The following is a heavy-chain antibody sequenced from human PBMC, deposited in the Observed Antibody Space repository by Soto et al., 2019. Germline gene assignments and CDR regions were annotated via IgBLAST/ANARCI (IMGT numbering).Heavy chain of an antibody. J-gene: IGHJ6*02. D-gene: IGHD3-3*01. CDR1: GFTFSSYG. CDR2: IWYDGSNK. V-gene: IGHV3-33*01. CDR3: ARDQVKTYYDFWSGYYLDYGMDV. Sequence: GGSLRLSCAASGFTFSSYGMHWVRQAPGKGLEWVAVIWYDGSNKYYADSVKGRFTISRDNSKNTLYLQMNSLRAEDTAVYYCARDQVKTYYDFWSGYYLDYGMDVWGQGTTVTV.